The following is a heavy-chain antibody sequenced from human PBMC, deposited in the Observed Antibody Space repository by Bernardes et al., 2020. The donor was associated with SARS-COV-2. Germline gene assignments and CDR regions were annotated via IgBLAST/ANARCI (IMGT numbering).Heavy chain of an antibody. J-gene: IGHJ2*01. CDR2: ISGSNSYR. D-gene: IGHD3-10*01. Sequence: GGSLRLSCEASEFTFGDHSMNWVRQVPGKGLEWVSSISGSNSYRYYADSVRGRFTISRDNAKNSLFLQMDSLRVDDTAVYYCARDRGRAPLMFWHFDLWGRGTLVTVSS. V-gene: IGHV3-21*06. CDR3: ARDRGRAPLMFWHFDL. CDR1: EFTFGDHS.